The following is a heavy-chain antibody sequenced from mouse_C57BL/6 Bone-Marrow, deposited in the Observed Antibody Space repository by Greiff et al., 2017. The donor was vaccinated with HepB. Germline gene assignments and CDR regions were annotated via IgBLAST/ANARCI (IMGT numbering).Heavy chain of an antibody. J-gene: IGHJ2*01. CDR3: TTRMPYYYGSSYRDY. D-gene: IGHD1-1*01. CDR2: IDPENGDT. Sequence: EVQRVESGAELVRPGASVKLSCTASGFNIKDDYMHWVKQRPEQGLEWIGWIDPENGDTEYASKFQGKATITADTSSNTAYLQLSSLTSEDTAVYYCTTRMPYYYGSSYRDYWGQGTTLTVSS. CDR1: GFNIKDDY. V-gene: IGHV14-4*01.